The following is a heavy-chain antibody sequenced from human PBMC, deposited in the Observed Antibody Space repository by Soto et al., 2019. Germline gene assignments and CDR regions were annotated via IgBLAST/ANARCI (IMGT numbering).Heavy chain of an antibody. Sequence: GSLRLSCAASGFTFSSYSMNWVRQAPGKGLEWVSSISSISSYIYYADSVKGRFTISRGNAKNSLYLQMNSLRAEDTAVYYCARAQKERNIVVVVAAVWGQGTLVTVSS. CDR1: GFTFSSYS. V-gene: IGHV3-21*01. J-gene: IGHJ4*02. CDR2: ISSISSYI. D-gene: IGHD2-15*01. CDR3: ARAQKERNIVVVVAAV.